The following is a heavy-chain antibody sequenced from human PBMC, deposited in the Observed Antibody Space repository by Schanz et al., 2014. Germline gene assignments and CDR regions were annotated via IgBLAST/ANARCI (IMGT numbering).Heavy chain of an antibody. V-gene: IGHV3-23*04. D-gene: IGHD2-8*02. CDR3: AKTLFPGGTQTFGN. CDR2: IGTSGGT. CDR1: GFGFSSYS. Sequence: EVQLVESGGGLIQPGGSLRLSCAASGFGFSSYSMNWVRQAPGKGLEWVSTIGTSGGTNYAESVKGRFTISRDNSKNTLYLQMNSLRAEDTAVYYCAKTLFPGGTQTFGNWGRGTLVTVSS. J-gene: IGHJ4*02.